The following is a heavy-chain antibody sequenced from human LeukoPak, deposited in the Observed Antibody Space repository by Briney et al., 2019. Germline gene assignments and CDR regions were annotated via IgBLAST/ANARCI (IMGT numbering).Heavy chain of an antibody. D-gene: IGHD5-18*01. J-gene: IGHJ4*02. CDR3: ARDWYSYGYIYYFDY. CDR2: ISYDGSNK. Sequence: PGGSLRLSCAASGFTFSSYGMHWVRQAPGKGLEWVAIISYDGSNKYYVDSVKGRFTISRDNSKNTLYLQMNSLRAEDTAVYYCARDWYSYGYIYYFDYWGQGTLVTVSS. V-gene: IGHV3-30*03. CDR1: GFTFSSYG.